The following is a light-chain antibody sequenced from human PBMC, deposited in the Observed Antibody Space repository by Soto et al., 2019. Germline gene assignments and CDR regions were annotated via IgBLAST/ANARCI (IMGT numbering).Light chain of an antibody. CDR1: QSVFYSSSNKNY. CDR3: QQYSGPPYT. V-gene: IGKV4-1*01. CDR2: WAS. Sequence: DIVMTQSPDSLAVSLGARATINCKSSQSVFYSSSNKNYLAWYQQKPGQPPRLLIYWASTRESGVPGRFSGSGSGTDFTLTVSSLQAEDVAVYYCQQYSGPPYTFGQGTKLEIK. J-gene: IGKJ2*01.